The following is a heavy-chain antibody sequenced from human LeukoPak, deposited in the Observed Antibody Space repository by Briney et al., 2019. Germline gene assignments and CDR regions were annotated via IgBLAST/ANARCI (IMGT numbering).Heavy chain of an antibody. CDR2: IYYSGST. J-gene: IGHJ4*02. Sequence: SETLSLTCTVSGGSISSSSYYWGWVRQPPGKGLEWIGSIYYSGSTYYNPSLKSRVTISVDTSKNQFSLKLSSVTAADTAVYYCARRHSIAVAGTPYFDYWGQGTLVTVSS. CDR3: ARRHSIAVAGTPYFDY. V-gene: IGHV4-39*01. D-gene: IGHD6-19*01. CDR1: GGSISSSSYY.